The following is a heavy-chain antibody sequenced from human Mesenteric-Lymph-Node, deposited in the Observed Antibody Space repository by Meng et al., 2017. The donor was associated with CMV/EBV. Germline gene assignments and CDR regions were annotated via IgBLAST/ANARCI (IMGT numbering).Heavy chain of an antibody. Sequence: SETLSLTCTVSGGSVSSGSYYWSWIRQPPGKGLEWIGYIYYSGSTNYNPSLKSRVTISVDTSKNQFSLKLSSVTAADTAVYYCARGPDYDFWSGYFRPLWYFDLWGRGTLVTVSS. D-gene: IGHD3-3*01. V-gene: IGHV4-61*01. CDR2: IYYSGST. CDR3: ARGPDYDFWSGYFRPLWYFDL. CDR1: GGSVSSGSYY. J-gene: IGHJ2*01.